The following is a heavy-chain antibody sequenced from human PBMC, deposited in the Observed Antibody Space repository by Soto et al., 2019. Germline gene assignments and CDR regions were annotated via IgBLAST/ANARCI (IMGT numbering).Heavy chain of an antibody. CDR2: ISAYNGNT. V-gene: IGHV1-18*01. Sequence: ASVKVSCKASGYTFTSYGISWVRQAPGQGLEWMGWISAYNGNTNYAQKLQGRVTMTTDTSTSTTYMELSSLRSEDAAVYYCASRERVDAFDIWGQGTMVTVSS. CDR3: ASRERVDAFDI. D-gene: IGHD1-26*01. J-gene: IGHJ3*02. CDR1: GYTFTSYG.